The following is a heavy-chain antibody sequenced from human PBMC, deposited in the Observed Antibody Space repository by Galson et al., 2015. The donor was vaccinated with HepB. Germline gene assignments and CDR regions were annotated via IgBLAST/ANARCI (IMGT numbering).Heavy chain of an antibody. Sequence: SLRLSCAASGFTFDDYAMHWVQQAPGKGLEWVSGITWNSGGIAYADSVKGRFTISRDNAKNSLYLQMNSLRAEDTALYFCAKISAVGSGWSEGFDYWGQGTRVTVSS. CDR3: AKISAVGSGWSEGFDY. CDR1: GFTFDDYA. V-gene: IGHV3-9*01. D-gene: IGHD6-13*01. J-gene: IGHJ4*02. CDR2: ITWNSGGI.